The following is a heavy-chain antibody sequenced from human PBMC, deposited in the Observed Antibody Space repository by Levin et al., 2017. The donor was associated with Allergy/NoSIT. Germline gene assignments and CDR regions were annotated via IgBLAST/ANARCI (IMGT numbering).Heavy chain of an antibody. CDR2: VYYSGST. Sequence: MASETLSLTCTVSGGSISSYYWSWIRQPPGKGLEWIGYVYYSGSTNYNPSLKSRVTISVDTSKNQFSLKLSSVTAADTAVYYCGRDTRSGWPREYWGQGTLVTVSS. V-gene: IGHV4-59*01. J-gene: IGHJ4*02. D-gene: IGHD6-19*01. CDR3: GRDTRSGWPREY. CDR1: GGSISSYY.